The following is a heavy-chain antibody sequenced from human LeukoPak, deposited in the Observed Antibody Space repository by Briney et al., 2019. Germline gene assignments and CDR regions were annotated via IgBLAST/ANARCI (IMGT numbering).Heavy chain of an antibody. Sequence: GESLRISCKGSGYSFTSYWIGWVRQMPGKGLEWMGIIYPGDSDTRYSPSFQGQVTISADKSISTAYLQWSSLKASDTAMYYCARLPPARVPAAHDAFDIWGQGTMVTVSS. CDR1: GYSFTSYW. CDR3: ARLPPARVPAAHDAFDI. CDR2: IYPGDSDT. J-gene: IGHJ3*02. V-gene: IGHV5-51*01. D-gene: IGHD2-2*01.